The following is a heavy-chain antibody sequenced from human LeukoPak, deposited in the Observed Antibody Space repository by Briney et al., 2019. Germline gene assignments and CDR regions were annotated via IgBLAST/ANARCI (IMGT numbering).Heavy chain of an antibody. Sequence: SETLSLTCAVYGGSFSGYYWSWIRQPPGKGLEWIGEINHSGSTNYNPSLKSRVTISVDTSKHQFSLKLSSVTAADTAVYYCARGQSDYVWGRIGYYFDYWGQGTLVTVSS. CDR3: ARGQSDYVWGRIGYYFDY. CDR2: INHSGST. CDR1: GGSFSGYY. V-gene: IGHV4-34*01. D-gene: IGHD3-16*01. J-gene: IGHJ4*02.